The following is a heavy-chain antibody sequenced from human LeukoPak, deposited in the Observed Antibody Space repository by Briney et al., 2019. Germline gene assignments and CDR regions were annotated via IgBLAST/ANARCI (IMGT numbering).Heavy chain of an antibody. J-gene: IGHJ3*02. CDR2: INPSGGST. V-gene: IGHV1-46*01. CDR3: ARERRKNGGDAAFDI. D-gene: IGHD2-21*02. Sequence: ASVKVSCEASGYTFTSYYMHWVRQAPGQGLAWMGIINPSGGSTSYAQKFQGRVTMTRDTSTSTVYMELSSLRSEDTAVYYCARERRKNGGDAAFDIWGQGTMVTVSS. CDR1: GYTFTSYY.